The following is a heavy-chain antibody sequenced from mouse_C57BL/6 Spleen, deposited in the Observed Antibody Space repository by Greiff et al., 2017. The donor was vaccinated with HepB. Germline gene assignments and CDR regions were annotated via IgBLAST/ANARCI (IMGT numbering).Heavy chain of an antibody. CDR1: GFTFSDYY. CDR3: ASITTVVGRGAMDY. Sequence: EVKLMESGGGLVQPGGSLKLSCAASGFTFSDYYMYWVRQTPEKRLEWVAYISTGGGSTYYPDTVKGRFTISRDNAKNTLYLQMSRLKSEDTAMYYCASITTVVGRGAMDYWGQGTSVTVSS. J-gene: IGHJ4*01. CDR2: ISTGGGST. D-gene: IGHD1-1*01. V-gene: IGHV5-12*01.